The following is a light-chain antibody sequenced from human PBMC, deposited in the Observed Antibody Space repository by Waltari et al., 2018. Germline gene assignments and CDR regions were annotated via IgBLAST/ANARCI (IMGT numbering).Light chain of an antibody. CDR3: QQADRFPIT. Sequence: DIQMTQSPSSVSASVGDRVTITCRASQDVSKWLAWYRHKPGLAPKLLIHGASFLHNGVPSRFSGSGSGTEFTLTISSLQHEDFATYYCQQADRFPITFGQGTRLDIK. J-gene: IGKJ5*01. V-gene: IGKV1-12*01. CDR2: GAS. CDR1: QDVSKW.